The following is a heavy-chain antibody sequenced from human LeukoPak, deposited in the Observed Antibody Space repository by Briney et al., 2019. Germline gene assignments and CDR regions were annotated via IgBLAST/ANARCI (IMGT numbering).Heavy chain of an antibody. D-gene: IGHD3-22*01. CDR3: ARDFGDSSTAFDI. V-gene: IGHV4-31*03. CDR1: GGFISSGGYY. J-gene: IGHJ3*02. CDR2: IYYSGST. Sequence: SETLSLTCTVSGGFISSGGYYWSWIRQHPGKGLEWIGYIYYSGSTYYNPSLKSRVTISVDTSKNQFSLKLSSVTAADTAVYYCARDFGDSSTAFDIWGQGTMVTVSS.